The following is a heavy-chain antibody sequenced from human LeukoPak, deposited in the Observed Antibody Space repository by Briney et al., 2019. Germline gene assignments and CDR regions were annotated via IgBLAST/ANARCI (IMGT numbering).Heavy chain of an antibody. V-gene: IGHV1-8*01. CDR3: AKKLRFLEWLSPSYYYYYGRDV. CDR1: GYTFTSYD. CDR2: MNPNSGNT. Sequence: GASVKVSCKASGYTFTSYDINWVRQATGQGLEWMGWMNPNSGNTGYAQKFQGRVTMTRNTSISTAYMELSSLRSEDTAVYYCAKKLRFLEWLSPSYYYYYGRDVGAQGPTVTVSS. J-gene: IGHJ6*02. D-gene: IGHD3-3*01.